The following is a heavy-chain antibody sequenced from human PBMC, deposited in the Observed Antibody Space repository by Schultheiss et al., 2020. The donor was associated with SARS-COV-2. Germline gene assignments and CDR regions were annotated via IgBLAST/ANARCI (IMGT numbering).Heavy chain of an antibody. CDR2: ISGSGGST. J-gene: IGHJ4*02. Sequence: GGSLRLSCAASGFTFDDYAMHWVRQAPGKGLEWVSGISGSGGSTYYADSVKGRFTISRDNSKNTLYLQMNSLRAEDTAVYYCARDAELVEYSSSSFDYWGQGTLVTVSS. D-gene: IGHD6-6*01. CDR1: GFTFDDYA. V-gene: IGHV3-23*01. CDR3: ARDAELVEYSSSSFDY.